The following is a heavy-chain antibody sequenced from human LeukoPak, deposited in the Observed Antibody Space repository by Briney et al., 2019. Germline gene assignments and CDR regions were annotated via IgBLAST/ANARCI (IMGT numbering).Heavy chain of an antibody. V-gene: IGHV3-30*02. D-gene: IGHD2-2*01. CDR2: IRYDGSNK. CDR1: GFTFSSYG. CDR3: AKDSGLYSVVVPAAMGYYFDY. J-gene: IGHJ4*02. Sequence: GGSLRLPCAASGFTFSSYGMHWVRQAPGKGLEWVAFIRYDGSNKYYADSVKGRFTISRDNSKNTLYLQMNSLRAEDTAVYYCAKDSGLYSVVVPAAMGYYFDYWGQGTLVTVSS.